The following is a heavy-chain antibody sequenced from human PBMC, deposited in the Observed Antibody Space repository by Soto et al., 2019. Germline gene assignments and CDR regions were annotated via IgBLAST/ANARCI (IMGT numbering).Heavy chain of an antibody. CDR2: INPSVGNT. V-gene: IGHV1-46*01. J-gene: IGHJ6*02. CDR3: AKSILTGHEYYYGMDV. Sequence: ASVKVSCKASGYSFTAYYIHWVRQAPGQGLEWMGIINPSVGNTRYTQNFQGRVTMTRDTSTNSVYLELSSLRSDDTAVYYCAKSILTGHEYYYGMDVWGQGSTVTVSS. CDR1: GYSFTAYY. D-gene: IGHD3-9*01.